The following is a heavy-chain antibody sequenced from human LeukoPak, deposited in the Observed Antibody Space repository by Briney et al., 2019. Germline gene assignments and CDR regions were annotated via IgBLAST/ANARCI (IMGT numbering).Heavy chain of an antibody. CDR3: ARHPSWFDP. J-gene: IGHJ5*02. CDR1: GGSISSSSYY. CDR2: IYYSGST. Sequence: PSETLSLTCTVSGGSISSSSYYWGWIRQPPGKGLEWIGSIYYSGSTYYNPSLKSRVTISVDTSKNQFPLKLSSVTAADTAVYYCARHPSWFDPWGQGTLVTVSS. V-gene: IGHV4-39*01.